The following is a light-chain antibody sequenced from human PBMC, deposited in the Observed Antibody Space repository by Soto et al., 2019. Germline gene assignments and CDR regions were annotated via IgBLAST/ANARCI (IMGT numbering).Light chain of an antibody. CDR1: QSISNY. Sequence: DIQMTQFPSSLSASVGDRVTITCRASQSISNYLNWYQQKPGKAPELLIYGASSLQSGVPSRFSGSGLGTDFILTIRSLQPEDAATYYCQQSYSTSVTFGGGTKVEIK. V-gene: IGKV1-39*01. J-gene: IGKJ4*01. CDR3: QQSYSTSVT. CDR2: GAS.